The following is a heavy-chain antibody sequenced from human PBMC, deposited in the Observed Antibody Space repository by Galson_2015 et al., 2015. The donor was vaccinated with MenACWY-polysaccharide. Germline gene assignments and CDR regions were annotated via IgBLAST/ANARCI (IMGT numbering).Heavy chain of an antibody. Sequence: SVKVSCKGSGYTFTTIAINWVRQAPGQGLEWMAWMSPTSGNTGSAQKFQGRVTMTWNTSISTAYMELSSLRSEDTAVYYCGRGGRWGVWYEGGYWGQGTLVTVSS. CDR3: GRGGRWGVWYEGGY. CDR1: GYTFTTIA. CDR2: MSPTSGNT. J-gene: IGHJ4*02. D-gene: IGHD6-19*01. V-gene: IGHV1-8*01.